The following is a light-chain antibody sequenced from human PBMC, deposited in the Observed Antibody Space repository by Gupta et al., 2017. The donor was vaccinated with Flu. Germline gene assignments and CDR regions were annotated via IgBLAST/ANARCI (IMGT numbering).Light chain of an antibody. Sequence: DIQLTQSPSSLSASVGDGVNITCRASQGINHWLAWYQQKPGKAPKLLIYAASTLQTGVPSRFSGSGSGADFTLTISSLQPEDFGTYYCQQANTFPYSIGQGTKLEIK. CDR2: AAS. J-gene: IGKJ2*03. V-gene: IGKV1-12*01. CDR1: QGINHW. CDR3: QQANTFPYS.